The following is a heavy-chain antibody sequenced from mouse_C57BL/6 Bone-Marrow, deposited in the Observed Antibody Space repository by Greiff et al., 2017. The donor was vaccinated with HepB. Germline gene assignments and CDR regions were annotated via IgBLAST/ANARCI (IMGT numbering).Heavy chain of an antibody. CDR1: GYAFSSSW. D-gene: IGHD1-1*01. CDR2: IYPGDGDT. CDR3: ANYYGSSTGFAY. V-gene: IGHV1-82*01. Sequence: VQLKQSGPELVKPGASVKISCKASGYAFSSSWMNWVKQRPGKGLEWIGRIYPGDGDTNYNGKFKGKATLTADKSSSTAYMQLSSLTSEDSAVYFCANYYGSSTGFAYWGQGTLVTVSA. J-gene: IGHJ3*01.